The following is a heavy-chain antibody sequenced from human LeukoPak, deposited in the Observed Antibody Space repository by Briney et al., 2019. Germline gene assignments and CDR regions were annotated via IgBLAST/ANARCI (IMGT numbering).Heavy chain of an antibody. V-gene: IGHV3-74*01. Sequence: GGSLRLSCAASGFIFTNYYMHWVRQAPGKGLVWVARINGDGSRTIYADSVKGRFTISGDNAKNSLYLQMNSLRAEDTAVYYCACSGWQYYFDYWGQGTLVTVSS. CDR1: GFIFTNYY. CDR2: INGDGSRT. D-gene: IGHD6-19*01. CDR3: ACSGWQYYFDY. J-gene: IGHJ4*02.